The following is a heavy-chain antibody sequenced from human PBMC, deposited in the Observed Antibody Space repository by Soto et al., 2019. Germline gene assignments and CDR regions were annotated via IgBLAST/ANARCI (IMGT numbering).Heavy chain of an antibody. CDR2: IYGDNDK. J-gene: IGHJ4*02. CDR1: GFSLSNSGVG. Sequence: QITLKESGPSPVKPTQTLTVTCTFSGFSLSNSGVGVAWIRQPPGKSLEWLALIYGDNDKRYSPSLKTRLTITKDTSKNQVVLTMTNIAPVDTATYYCAHRTLHAYGDYDPGTSHVFDSWGQGTLVTVSS. D-gene: IGHD4-17*01. V-gene: IGHV2-5*02. CDR3: AHRTLHAYGDYDPGTSHVFDS.